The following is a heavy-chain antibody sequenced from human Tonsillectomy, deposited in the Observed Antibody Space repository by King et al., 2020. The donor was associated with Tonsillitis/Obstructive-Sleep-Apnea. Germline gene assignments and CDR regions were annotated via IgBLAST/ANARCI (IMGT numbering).Heavy chain of an antibody. J-gene: IGHJ5*02. CDR3: ARFLSGSYGNNWFYP. V-gene: IGHV4-59*01. Sequence: QLQESGPGLVKPSETLSLTCTVSGGSISSYYWSWIRQPPGKGLEWIGYIYYSGSTNYNPSLKSRVTISVDTSKNQFSLKLSSVTAADTAVYYCARFLSGSYGNNWFYPWGQGTLVTVSS. CDR2: IYYSGST. D-gene: IGHD1-26*01. CDR1: GGSISSYY.